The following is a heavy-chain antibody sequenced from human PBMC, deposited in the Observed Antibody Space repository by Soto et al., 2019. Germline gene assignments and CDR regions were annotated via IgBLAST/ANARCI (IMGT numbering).Heavy chain of an antibody. D-gene: IGHD2-2*02. CDR1: GFTFSSYG. CDR2: ISYDGISK. V-gene: IGHV3-30*18. Sequence: GGPLRLSCAASGFTFSSYGMHWVRQAPGKGLEWVAVISYDGISKYYADSVKGRFTISRDNSKNTLFLEMNSLKPEDTAVYYCTKDQWTLIYCGSTSCYTEFDYWGQGTLVTVSS. CDR3: TKDQWTLIYCGSTSCYTEFDY. J-gene: IGHJ4*02.